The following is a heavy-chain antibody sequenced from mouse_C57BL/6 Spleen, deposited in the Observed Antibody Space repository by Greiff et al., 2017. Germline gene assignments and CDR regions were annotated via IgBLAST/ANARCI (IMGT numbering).Heavy chain of an antibody. J-gene: IGHJ2*01. CDR2: IDPSDSYT. Sequence: VQLQQSGAELVMPGASVKLSCKASGYTFTSYWMHWVKQRPGQGLEWIGEIDPSDSYTNYNQKFKGKSTLTVDKSSSTAYMQLSSLTSEDSAVYYCARRGVYLDYWGQGTTLTVSS. CDR3: ARRGVYLDY. V-gene: IGHV1-69*01. CDR1: GYTFTSYW.